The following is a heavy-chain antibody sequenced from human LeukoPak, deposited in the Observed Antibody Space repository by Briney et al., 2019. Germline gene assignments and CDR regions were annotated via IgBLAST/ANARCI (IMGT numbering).Heavy chain of an antibody. CDR3: ARTYYDFWSGLSYYYYYMDV. Sequence: PGGSLRLSCAASGFTFSSYSMNWVRQAPGKGLEWVSYISSSSSTIYYADSVKGRFTISRDSAKNSLYLQMNSLRAEDTAVYYCARTYYDFWSGLSYYYYYMDVWGKGTTVTVSS. CDR2: ISSSSSTI. D-gene: IGHD3-3*01. V-gene: IGHV3-48*01. CDR1: GFTFSSYS. J-gene: IGHJ6*03.